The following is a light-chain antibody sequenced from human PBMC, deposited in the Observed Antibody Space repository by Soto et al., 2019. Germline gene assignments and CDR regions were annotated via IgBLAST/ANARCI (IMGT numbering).Light chain of an antibody. CDR2: EVR. CDR1: TSDVGAYSF. Sequence: QSALTQPRSVSGSPGQSITISCTGSTSDVGAYSFASWYQQHPGAAPKLMIYEVRNRPSGVSDRFSGSRSGNTASLTISGLQAEDESDYYCSSYTSSSTWVFGGGTKVTVL. V-gene: IGLV2-14*01. CDR3: SSYTSSSTWV. J-gene: IGLJ3*02.